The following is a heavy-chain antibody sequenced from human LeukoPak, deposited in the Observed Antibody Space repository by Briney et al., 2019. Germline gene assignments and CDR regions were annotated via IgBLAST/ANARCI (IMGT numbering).Heavy chain of an antibody. V-gene: IGHV4-39*07. Sequence: SETLSLTCSVSGGSISSSNYYWGWIRQPPGTGLEWIGYIFYSGSTYYNPSLKSRVTISVDTSKNQFSLKLSSVTAADTAVYYCARGIGWFDPWGQGTLVTVSS. CDR2: IFYSGST. D-gene: IGHD2-15*01. CDR1: GGSISSSNYY. J-gene: IGHJ5*02. CDR3: ARGIGWFDP.